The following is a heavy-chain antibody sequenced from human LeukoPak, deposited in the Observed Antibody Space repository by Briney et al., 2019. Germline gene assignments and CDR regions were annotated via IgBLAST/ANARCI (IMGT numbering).Heavy chain of an antibody. V-gene: IGHV4-39*07. D-gene: IGHD2-15*01. CDR1: GGSISSSSYY. CDR2: IYYSGST. J-gene: IGHJ4*02. CDR3: ASQTSVVVAAAIDY. Sequence: PSETLSLTCTVSGGSISSSSYYWGWIRQPPGKGLEWIGSIYYSGSTYYNPSLKSRVTISVDTSKNQFSLKLSSVTAADTAVYYCASQTSVVVAAAIDYWGQGTLVTVSS.